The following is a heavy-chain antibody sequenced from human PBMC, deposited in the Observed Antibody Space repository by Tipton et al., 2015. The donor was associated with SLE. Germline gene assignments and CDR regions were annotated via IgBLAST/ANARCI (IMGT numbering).Heavy chain of an antibody. V-gene: IGHV4-59*12. CDR3: ASVLGDV. J-gene: IGHJ6*04. CDR1: GGSISSYS. CDR2: IYYSGST. Sequence: TLSLTCTVSGGSISSYSWGWIRQPPGKGLEWIGYIYYSGSTNYNPSLKSRVTISVDTSKNQFSLKLSSVTAADTAVYYCASVLGDVWGKGTTVTVSS.